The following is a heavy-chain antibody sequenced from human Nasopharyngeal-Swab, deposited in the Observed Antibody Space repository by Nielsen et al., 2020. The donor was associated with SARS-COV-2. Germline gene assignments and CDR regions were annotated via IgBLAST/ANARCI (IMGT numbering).Heavy chain of an antibody. CDR1: GGSISSYY. J-gene: IGHJ6*02. CDR2: IYYSGST. D-gene: IGHD1-26*01. V-gene: IGHV4-59*01. CDR3: TRDTWEERYYYYYGMDV. Sequence: ETLSLTCTVSGGSISSYYWSWIRQPPGKGLEWIGYIYYSGSTNYNPSLKSRVTISVDTSKNQFSLKLSSVTAADTAVYYCTRDTWEERYYYYYGMDVWGQGTTVTVSS.